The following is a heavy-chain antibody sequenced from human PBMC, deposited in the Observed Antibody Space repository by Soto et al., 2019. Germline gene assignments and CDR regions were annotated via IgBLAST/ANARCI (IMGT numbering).Heavy chain of an antibody. CDR1: GGSIRSSDYF. V-gene: IGHV4-39*02. Sequence: PSEPLSLTCTESGGSIRSSDYFWGWVRKPQGKGLEWVGTIYYSGNNYYNPSLKSRVTISVDTSKIHFSLKLSSVTAADTAFYYCARLGGYCSSTTCYGFYGMDVWGQGTTDT. CDR2: IYYSGNN. J-gene: IGHJ6*02. D-gene: IGHD2-2*01. CDR3: ARLGGYCSSTTCYGFYGMDV.